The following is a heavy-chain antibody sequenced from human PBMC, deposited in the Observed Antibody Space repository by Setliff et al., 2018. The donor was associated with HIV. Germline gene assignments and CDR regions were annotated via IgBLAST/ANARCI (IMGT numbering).Heavy chain of an antibody. J-gene: IGHJ6*03. CDR1: GGSISGYY. CDR2: IHYSGSS. D-gene: IGHD1-1*01. V-gene: IGHV4-59*01. Sequence: PSETLSLTCTVSGGSISGYYWSWVRQPPEKRLELIGFIHYSGSSDYNPYLKSRITISVDMSRNKFSLVLSSVTAADMAVYYCARFQAWQLGRRGGYYDYMDVWGKGTTVTVSS. CDR3: ARFQAWQLGRRGGYYDYMDV.